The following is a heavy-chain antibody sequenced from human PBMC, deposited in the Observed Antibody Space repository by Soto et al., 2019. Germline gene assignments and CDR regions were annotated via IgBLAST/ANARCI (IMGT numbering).Heavy chain of an antibody. D-gene: IGHD3-22*01. CDR1: GFTFSSYA. CDR2: ISYDGSNK. V-gene: IGHV3-30-3*01. Sequence: QVQLVESGGGVVQPGRSLRLSCAASGFTFSSYAMHWVRQAPGKGLEWVAVISYDGSNKYYADSVKGRFTISRDNSKNTLYLQMNSLRAEDTAVYYCARDGDSIVESDDFDYWGQGTLVTVSS. J-gene: IGHJ4*02. CDR3: ARDGDSIVESDDFDY.